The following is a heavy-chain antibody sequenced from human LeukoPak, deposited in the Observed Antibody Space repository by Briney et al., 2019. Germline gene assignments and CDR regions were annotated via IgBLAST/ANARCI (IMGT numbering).Heavy chain of an antibody. CDR1: GFTFSSFA. J-gene: IGHJ4*02. CDR2: ISGGST. V-gene: IGHV3-23*01. D-gene: IGHD3-9*01. Sequence: GGSLRLSCAASGFTFSSFAMTWVRQTPGKGLEWVSAISGGSTYYADSVRGRFTISRDNSKNTLYLQMNSLRAEDTAVYYCAPGGLTGYPYWGQGTLVTVSS. CDR3: APGGLTGYPY.